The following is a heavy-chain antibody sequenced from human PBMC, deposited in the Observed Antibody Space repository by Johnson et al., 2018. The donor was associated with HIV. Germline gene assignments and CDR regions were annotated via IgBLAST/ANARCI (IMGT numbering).Heavy chain of an antibody. CDR1: GFTFSRYW. CDR2: ISYDGSNK. V-gene: IGHV3-30-3*01. Sequence: VQLVESGGGVVQPGRSLRLSCAASGFTFSRYWMSWVRQAPGKGLEWVAVISYDGSNKYYADSVKGRFTISRDNSKNTLYLQMNSLRAEDTAVYYCAGTEMITFGGVIVLGGAFDIWGQGTMVTVSS. D-gene: IGHD3-16*02. J-gene: IGHJ3*02. CDR3: AGTEMITFGGVIVLGGAFDI.